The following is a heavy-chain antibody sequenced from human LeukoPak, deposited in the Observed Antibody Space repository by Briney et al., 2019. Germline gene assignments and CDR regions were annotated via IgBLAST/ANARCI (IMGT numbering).Heavy chain of an antibody. CDR2: ISGSGGST. CDR3: ARDPGGWYAFDY. Sequence: PGGSLRLSCAASGFTFSSYAMSWVRQAPGKGLEWVSAISGSGGSTYYADSVKGRFTISRDNSKNTLYLQMNSLRAEDTAVYYCARDPGGWYAFDYWGQGTLVTVSS. V-gene: IGHV3-23*01. J-gene: IGHJ4*02. D-gene: IGHD6-19*01. CDR1: GFTFSSYA.